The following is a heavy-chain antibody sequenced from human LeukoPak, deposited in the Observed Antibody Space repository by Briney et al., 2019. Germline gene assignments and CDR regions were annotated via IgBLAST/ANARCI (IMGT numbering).Heavy chain of an antibody. CDR2: INADNGNT. CDR3: ARDEISGGWYNH. J-gene: IGHJ1*01. D-gene: IGHD6-19*01. V-gene: IGHV1-18*04. CDR1: GYTFTSRG. Sequence: GASVEVSCKASGYTFTSRGFSWVRQAPGQGLEWMGWINADNGNTNYAQKLQGRVTMTTDTSTSTAYMELRSLRSDDTAVYYCARDEISGGWYNHWGQGTLVTVSS.